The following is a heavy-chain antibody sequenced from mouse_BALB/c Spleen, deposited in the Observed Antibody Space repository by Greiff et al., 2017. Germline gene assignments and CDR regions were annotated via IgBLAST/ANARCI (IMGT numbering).Heavy chain of an antibody. CDR3: KVDGYPHYYAMDY. CDR2: LDPENGDT. D-gene: IGHD2-3*01. CDR1: GFNIKDYY. Sequence: VQLQQSGAELVRSGASVKLSCTASGFNIKDYYMHWVKQRPEQGLEWIGWLDPENGDTEYAPKFQGKATMTADTSSNTAYLQLSSLTSEDTAVYYCKVDGYPHYYAMDYWGQGTSVTVSS. V-gene: IGHV14-4*02. J-gene: IGHJ4*01.